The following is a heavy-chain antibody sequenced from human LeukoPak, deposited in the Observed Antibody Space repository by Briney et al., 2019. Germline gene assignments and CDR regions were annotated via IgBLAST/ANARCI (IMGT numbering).Heavy chain of an antibody. CDR2: ISSRGGNT. D-gene: IGHD6-13*01. V-gene: IGHV3-23*01. CDR1: GFTFSSYA. Sequence: GGSLRLSCAASGFTFSSYAMSWVRQAPGRGLEWVSAISSRGGNTYYADSVKGRFTISRDNSKNTLYLQMNSLRAEDTAVYYCAKDLLRAAADLWGQGTLVTVSS. J-gene: IGHJ5*02. CDR3: AKDLLRAAADL.